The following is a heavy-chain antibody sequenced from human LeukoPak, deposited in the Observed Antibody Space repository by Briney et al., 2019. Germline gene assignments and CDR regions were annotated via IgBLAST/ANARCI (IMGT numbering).Heavy chain of an antibody. Sequence: GGSLRLSCAASRFTFSSYAMSWVRQAPGKGLEWVSAISGSGGTTYYADSVKGRFTISRDSSKNTVYLQVNSLRAEDTAVYYCAKDRAGSSGTRRGIDYWGQGTLVTVSS. D-gene: IGHD3-10*01. J-gene: IGHJ4*02. CDR1: RFTFSSYA. CDR2: ISGSGGTT. V-gene: IGHV3-23*01. CDR3: AKDRAGSSGTRRGIDY.